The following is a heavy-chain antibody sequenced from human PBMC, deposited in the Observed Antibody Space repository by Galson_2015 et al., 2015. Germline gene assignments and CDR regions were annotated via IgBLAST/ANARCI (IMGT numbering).Heavy chain of an antibody. D-gene: IGHD4-17*01. CDR3: ARDDYELGIYQFNWFDL. V-gene: IGHV3-48*02. CDR2: ISSSGYLT. CDR1: GFIFNKYW. J-gene: IGHJ5*02. Sequence: SLRLSCAASGFIFNKYWMSWVRQGPGKGLEWIAYISSSGYLTYYGDSVKGRFTISRDNAQNSLFLQMDSVTDEDTAVYFCARDDYELGIYQFNWFDLWGQGTLVAVSS.